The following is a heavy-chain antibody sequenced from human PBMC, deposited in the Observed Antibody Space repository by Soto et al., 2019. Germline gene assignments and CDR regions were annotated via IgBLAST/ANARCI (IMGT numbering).Heavy chain of an antibody. D-gene: IGHD3-10*01. Sequence: QVQLVQSGAEVKKPGASVKVSCKASGYTFTSYDINWVRQGTGQGLEWMGRMNPNSGNTGYAEKFQGRVTMTRITCRSTAYVELSSLRSEDTAVYYCARSGPITRARFDPWGQGALVTVSS. CDR3: ARSGPITRARFDP. CDR1: GYTFTSYD. J-gene: IGHJ5*02. V-gene: IGHV1-8*01. CDR2: MNPNSGNT.